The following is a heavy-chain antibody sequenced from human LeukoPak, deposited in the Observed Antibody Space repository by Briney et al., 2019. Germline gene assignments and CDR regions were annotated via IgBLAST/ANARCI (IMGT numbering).Heavy chain of an antibody. J-gene: IGHJ4*02. D-gene: IGHD4-17*01. Sequence: SETLSLTCTVSGGSISSYYWSWIRQPPGKGVEWMGYIYYCGSTNYHPSLKSRVTISVDTSKNQFSLKLSSVTAADTAVYYCARVMTTVTTFFDYWGQGTLVTVSS. CDR3: ARVMTTVTTFFDY. V-gene: IGHV4-59*01. CDR2: IYYCGST. CDR1: GGSISSYY.